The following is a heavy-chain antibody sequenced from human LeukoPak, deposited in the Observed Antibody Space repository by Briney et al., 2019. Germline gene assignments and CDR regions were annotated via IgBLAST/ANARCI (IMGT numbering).Heavy chain of an antibody. D-gene: IGHD2-2*02. CDR2: IYHSGST. V-gene: IGHV4-38-2*02. CDR1: GYSISSGYY. Sequence: SETLSLTCTVSGYSISSGYYWGWIRQPPGKGLEWIGSIYHSGSTYYNPSLKSRVTISVDTSKNQFSLKLSSVTAADTAVYYCARDPRALEYQLLYGTPVGAFDIWGQGTMVTVSS. J-gene: IGHJ3*02. CDR3: ARDPRALEYQLLYGTPVGAFDI.